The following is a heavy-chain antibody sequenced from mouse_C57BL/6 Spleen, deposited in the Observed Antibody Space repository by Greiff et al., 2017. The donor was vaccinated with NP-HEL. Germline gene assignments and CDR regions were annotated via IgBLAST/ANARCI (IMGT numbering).Heavy chain of an antibody. CDR3: ARRGGLYGSSLFAY. D-gene: IGHD1-1*01. J-gene: IGHJ3*01. Sequence: VKLMESGAELMKPGASVKLSCKATGYTFTGYWIEWVKQRPGHGLEWIGEILPGSGSTNYNEKFKGKATFTADTSSNTAYMQLSSLTTEDSAIYYCARRGGLYGSSLFAYWGQGTLVTVSA. CDR2: ILPGSGST. CDR1: GYTFTGYW. V-gene: IGHV1-9*01.